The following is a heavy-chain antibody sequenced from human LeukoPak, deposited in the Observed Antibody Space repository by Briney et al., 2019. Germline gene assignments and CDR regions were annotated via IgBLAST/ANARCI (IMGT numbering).Heavy chain of an antibody. V-gene: IGHV3-11*04. D-gene: IGHD3-22*01. CDR1: GFTFGDYY. CDR2: ISSSGSTI. Sequence: GGSLRLSCAASGFTFGDYYMSWIRQAPGKGLEWVSYISSSGSTIYYADSVKGRFTISRDNAKNSLYLQMNSLRAEDTAVYYCARGPRTYYYDSSGYRDPPDIWGQETMVTVSS. J-gene: IGHJ3*02. CDR3: ARGPRTYYYDSSGYRDPPDI.